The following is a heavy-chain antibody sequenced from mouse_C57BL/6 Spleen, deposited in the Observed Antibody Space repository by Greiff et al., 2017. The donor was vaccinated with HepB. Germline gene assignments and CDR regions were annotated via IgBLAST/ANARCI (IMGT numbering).Heavy chain of an antibody. V-gene: IGHV10-1*01. J-gene: IGHJ4*01. CDR3: VRHGQLRLPFAMDY. CDR2: IRSKSNNYAT. D-gene: IGHD3-2*02. Sequence: EVKLLESGGGLVQPKGSLKLSCAASGFSFNTYAMNWVRQAPGKGLEWVARIRSKSNNYATYYADSVKDRFTISRDDSESMLYLQMNNLKTEDTAMYYCVRHGQLRLPFAMDYWGQGTSVTVSS. CDR1: GFSFNTYA.